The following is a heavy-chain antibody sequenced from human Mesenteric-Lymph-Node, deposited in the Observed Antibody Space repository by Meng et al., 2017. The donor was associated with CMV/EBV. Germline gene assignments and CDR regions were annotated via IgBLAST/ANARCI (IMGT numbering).Heavy chain of an antibody. V-gene: IGHV3-23*01. D-gene: IGHD3-16*01. CDR3: ARDVRGFFDY. J-gene: IGHJ4*02. Sequence: GGSLRLSCAASRFTFNSYAMSWVRQAPGKGLEWVSAIRGNGETTYYADSVKGRFTFSRDNSKRTMYLQMNSLTADDTAVYYCARDVRGFFDYWGQGTLVTVSS. CDR1: RFTFNSYA. CDR2: IRGNGETT.